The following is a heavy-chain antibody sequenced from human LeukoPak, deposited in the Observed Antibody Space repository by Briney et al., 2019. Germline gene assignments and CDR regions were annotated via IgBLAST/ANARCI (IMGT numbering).Heavy chain of an antibody. J-gene: IGHJ4*02. V-gene: IGHV3-48*03. Sequence: GGSLRLSCAASGFNFSSYEMNWVRQAPGKGLEWVSYISSSGSTIYYADSVKGRFTISRDNAKNSLYLQMNSLRADDTAVYYCASVTSSWFYFDYWGQGTLVTVSS. D-gene: IGHD6-13*01. CDR3: ASVTSSWFYFDY. CDR1: GFNFSSYE. CDR2: ISSSGSTI.